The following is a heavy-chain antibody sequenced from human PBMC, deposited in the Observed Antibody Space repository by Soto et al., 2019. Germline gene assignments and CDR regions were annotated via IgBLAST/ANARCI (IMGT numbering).Heavy chain of an antibody. J-gene: IGHJ6*02. CDR3: ARVYEGFGYKNYYYYGMGV. CDR1: GFTFSSYW. Sequence: PGGSLRLSCAASGFTFSSYWMHWVRQAPGKGLVWVSRINSDGSSTSYADSVKGRFTISRDNAKNTLYLQMNSLRAEDTAVYYCARVYEGFGYKNYYYYGMGVWGQGTTVTVSS. CDR2: INSDGSST. D-gene: IGHD3-10*01. V-gene: IGHV3-74*01.